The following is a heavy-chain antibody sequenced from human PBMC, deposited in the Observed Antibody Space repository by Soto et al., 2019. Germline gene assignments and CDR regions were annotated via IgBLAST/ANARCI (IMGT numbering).Heavy chain of an antibody. CDR3: ARAGYYYDSSGYDIDACDI. D-gene: IGHD3-22*01. CDR2: IYHSGST. J-gene: IGHJ3*02. Sequence: QLQLQESGSGLVKPSQTLSLTCAVSGGSISSGGYSWSWIRQPPGKGLEWIGYIYHSGSTDYKPSHKSRVTISVDRSKNKFSLKLSSVTAADTAVYYCARAGYYYDSSGYDIDACDIWGQGTMVTVSS. V-gene: IGHV4-30-2*01. CDR1: GGSISSGGYS.